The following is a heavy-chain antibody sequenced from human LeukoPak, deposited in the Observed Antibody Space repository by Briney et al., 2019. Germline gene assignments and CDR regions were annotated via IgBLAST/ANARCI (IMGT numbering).Heavy chain of an antibody. CDR3: ARYCDRGNDAFDI. V-gene: IGHV1-2*02. Sequence: ASVKVSCKASGYTFTGYYMHWVRQAPGQGLEWMGWINPNSGGTNYAQKFQGRVTMTRDTSISTAYMELSRLRSDDTAVYYCARYCDRGNDAFDIWGQGTMVTVSS. CDR1: GYTFTGYY. CDR2: INPNSGGT. J-gene: IGHJ3*02. D-gene: IGHD3-22*01.